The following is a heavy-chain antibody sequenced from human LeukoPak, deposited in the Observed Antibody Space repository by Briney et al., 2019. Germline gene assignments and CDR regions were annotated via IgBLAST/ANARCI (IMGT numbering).Heavy chain of an antibody. Sequence: ASVKVSCKASGYTFTSNYIHWVRQAPGQGLEWMGMIYPRDGSTSYAQKFQGRVTVTRDTSTSAVHMELSGLRSEDTAVYYCARGQEGFDYWGQGTLVTVSS. V-gene: IGHV1-46*01. CDR1: GYTFTSNY. J-gene: IGHJ4*02. CDR2: IYPRDGST. CDR3: ARGQEGFDY.